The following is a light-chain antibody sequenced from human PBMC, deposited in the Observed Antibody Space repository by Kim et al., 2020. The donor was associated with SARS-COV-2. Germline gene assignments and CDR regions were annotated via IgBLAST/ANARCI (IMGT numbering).Light chain of an antibody. CDR3: QVWDSSSDHRV. CDR2: YDS. CDR1: NIGSKS. Sequence: SYELTQPPSVSVAPGKTARITCGGNNIGSKSVHWYQQKPGQAPVLVIYYDSDRPSGIPERFSGSNSGNTATLTISWVEAGDEADYYCQVWDSSSDHRVFGTGTKVTVL. J-gene: IGLJ1*01. V-gene: IGLV3-21*04.